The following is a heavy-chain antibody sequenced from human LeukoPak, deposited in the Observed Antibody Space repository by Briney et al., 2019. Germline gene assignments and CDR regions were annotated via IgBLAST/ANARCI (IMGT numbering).Heavy chain of an antibody. J-gene: IGHJ4*02. CDR1: GDSMTSNNW. Sequence: SETLSLTCAVSGDSMTSNNWWSWVRQTPGKGLEWIGDIYHTGRTNYNPSLKSRVTISVDKSKKQFSLKLDSVTAADTAVYYCARGTEADGTFMFDFWGQGTLFTVSS. CDR2: IYHTGRT. CDR3: ARGTEADGTFMFDF. V-gene: IGHV4-4*02. D-gene: IGHD5-24*01.